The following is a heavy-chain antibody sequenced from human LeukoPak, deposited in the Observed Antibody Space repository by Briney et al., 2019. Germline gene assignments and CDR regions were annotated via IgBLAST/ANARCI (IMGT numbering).Heavy chain of an antibody. J-gene: IGHJ5*02. Sequence: NPSQTLSLTCTVSGGSISSGGYYWSWIRQPPGKGLEWIGHISYSGSTNYNPSLKSRVTISVDTSKNQFSLKLSSVTAADTAVYYCARGGSGYALNWFDPWGQGTLVTVSS. CDR1: GGSISSGGYY. CDR3: ARGGSGYALNWFDP. V-gene: IGHV4-61*08. CDR2: ISYSGST. D-gene: IGHD5-12*01.